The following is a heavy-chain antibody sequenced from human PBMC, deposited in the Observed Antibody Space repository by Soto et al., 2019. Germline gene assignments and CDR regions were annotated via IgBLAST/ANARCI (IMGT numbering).Heavy chain of an antibody. J-gene: IGHJ3*01. D-gene: IGHD1-20*01. CDR3: ARRLIDNCIRGHAFDF. CDR2: IYYNGDT. Sequence: QLQLQESGPGLVKPAETLSLKCAVSGGSVSSGNYFWGWIRHPPGKGLEWIGNIYYNGDTYYSPSVKSRVTMSVDTAQSPFSLRLTSVTAADTAVYYCARRLIDNCIRGHAFDFWGQGTLVTVSS. CDR1: GGSVSSGNYF. V-gene: IGHV4-39*01.